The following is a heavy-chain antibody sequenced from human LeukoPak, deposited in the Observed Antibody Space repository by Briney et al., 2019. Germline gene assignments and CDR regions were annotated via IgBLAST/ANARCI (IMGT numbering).Heavy chain of an antibody. CDR1: GYTFTRCD. V-gene: IGHV1-8*03. CDR3: TRDMRGAAAADDAFDI. J-gene: IGHJ3*02. CDR2: MNPNSGDT. D-gene: IGHD6-13*01. Sequence: ASVKVSCKASGYTFTRCDINWVRQASGQGLEWMGWMNPNSGDTGYAQNFQGRVTITRDTSISTAYMELSSLRSEDTAMYYCTRDMRGAAAADDAFDIWGQGTMVTVSS.